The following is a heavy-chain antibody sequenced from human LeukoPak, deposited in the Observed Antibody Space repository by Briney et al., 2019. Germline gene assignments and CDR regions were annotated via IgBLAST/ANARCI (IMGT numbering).Heavy chain of an antibody. CDR2: ISSSSSYI. V-gene: IGHV3-21*01. Sequence: AGGSLRLSCAASGFTFSSYSMNWVRQAPGKGLEWVSSISSSSSYIYYADSVKGRFTISRDNAKNSLYLQMNSLRAEDTAVYYCARANRIAVAGTVDIWGQGTMVTVSS. CDR1: GFTFSSYS. D-gene: IGHD6-19*01. CDR3: ARANRIAVAGTVDI. J-gene: IGHJ3*02.